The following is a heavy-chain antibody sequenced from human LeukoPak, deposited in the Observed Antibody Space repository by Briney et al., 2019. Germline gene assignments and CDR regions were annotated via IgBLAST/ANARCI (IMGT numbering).Heavy chain of an antibody. CDR1: GGSFSGYY. V-gene: IGHV4-34*01. CDR2: INHSGST. CDR3: ARVKPLIQLRSPQFYFDY. D-gene: IGHD5-18*01. Sequence: SETLSLTCAVYGGSFSGYYWSWIRQPPGKGLEWIGEINHSGSTNYNPSLKSRVTISVDTSKNQFSLKLSSVTAADTAVYYCARVKPLIQLRSPQFYFDYWGQGTLVTVSS. J-gene: IGHJ4*02.